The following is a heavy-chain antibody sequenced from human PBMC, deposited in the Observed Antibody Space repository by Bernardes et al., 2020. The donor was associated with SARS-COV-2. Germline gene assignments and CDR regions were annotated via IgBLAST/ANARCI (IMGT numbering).Heavy chain of an antibody. D-gene: IGHD5-12*01. Sequence: SETLSLTCAVSGGSIRTSNWWTWLRQPPGKGLEWIGEIYHSGITNYNASLQSRVTISIDNFENLFSLSLSSVTAADTAVYYCARGGEYSGYGHGDYLDYWGQGTLVTVSS. CDR1: GGSIRTSNW. CDR2: IYHSGIT. J-gene: IGHJ4*02. CDR3: ARGGEYSGYGHGDYLDY. V-gene: IGHV4-4*02.